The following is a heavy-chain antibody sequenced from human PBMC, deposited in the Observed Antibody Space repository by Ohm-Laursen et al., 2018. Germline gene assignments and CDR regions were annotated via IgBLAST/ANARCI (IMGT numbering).Heavy chain of an antibody. D-gene: IGHD6-19*01. J-gene: IGHJ3*02. CDR3: ARERRLDDAFDI. CDR2: IYSGGST. CDR1: GFTFSSYA. V-gene: IGHV3-53*01. Sequence: GSLRLSCSASGFTFSSYAMSRVRQAPGKGLEWVSVIYSGGSTYYADSVKGRFTISRDNSKNTLYLQMNSLRAEDTAVYYCARERRLDDAFDIWGQGTMVTVSS.